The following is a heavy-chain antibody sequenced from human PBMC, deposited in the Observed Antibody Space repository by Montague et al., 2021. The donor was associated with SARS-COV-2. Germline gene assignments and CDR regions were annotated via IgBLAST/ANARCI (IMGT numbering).Heavy chain of an antibody. CDR3: AADPEVQKHRLAHFDY. V-gene: IGHV3-21*01. Sequence: SRRLSCAASGLSFSDYDMNWVRQAPGKGLEWVSSISSTGSYIYYGDSVKGRFAISRDNAKKSLYLQMDSLRAEDTAVYYCAADPEVQKHRLAHFDYWGQGTLVTVSS. CDR1: GLSFSDYD. D-gene: IGHD6-25*01. J-gene: IGHJ4*02. CDR2: ISSTGSYI.